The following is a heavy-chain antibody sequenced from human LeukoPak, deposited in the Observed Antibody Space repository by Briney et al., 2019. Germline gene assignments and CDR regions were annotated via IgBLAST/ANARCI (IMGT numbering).Heavy chain of an antibody. V-gene: IGHV5-51*01. Sequence: GESLKISCKGSGYSFTSYWIGWVRQMPGKGLEWMGIIYPGDSDTRYSPSFQGQVTISADKSISTAYLQWSSLKASDTAMYYCARQTWGTAGPGHAFDIWGQGTMVTVSS. CDR3: ARQTWGTAGPGHAFDI. D-gene: IGHD3-16*01. CDR1: GYSFTSYW. J-gene: IGHJ3*02. CDR2: IYPGDSDT.